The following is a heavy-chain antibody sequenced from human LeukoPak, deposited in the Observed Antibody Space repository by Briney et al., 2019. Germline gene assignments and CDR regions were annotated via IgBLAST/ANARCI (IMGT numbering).Heavy chain of an antibody. J-gene: IGHJ4*02. CDR2: ISGNGGGT. D-gene: IGHD6-6*01. CDR3: AKLGIAARTPFDY. Sequence: GGSLRLSCAASGFTFSSYAMSWVRQAPGKGLEWVSAISGNGGGTYYADSVKGRFTISRDNSKNTLYLQMNSLRAEDTAVYYCAKLGIAARTPFDYWGQGTLVTVSS. V-gene: IGHV3-23*01. CDR1: GFTFSSYA.